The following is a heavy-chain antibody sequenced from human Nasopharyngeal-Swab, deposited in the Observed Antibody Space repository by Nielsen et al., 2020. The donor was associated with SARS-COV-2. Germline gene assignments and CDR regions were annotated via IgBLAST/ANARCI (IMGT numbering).Heavy chain of an antibody. CDR3: ARDYYDSSGYYYFDY. J-gene: IGHJ4*02. D-gene: IGHD3-22*01. CDR1: GFTFSSYG. CDR2: IWYDGSNK. Sequence: GESLKISCAASGFTFSSYGMHWVRQAPGKGLEWVAVIWYDGSNKYYAGSVKGRFTISRDNSKNTLYLQMNSLRAEDTAVYYCARDYYDSSGYYYFDYWGQGTLVTVSS. V-gene: IGHV3-33*01.